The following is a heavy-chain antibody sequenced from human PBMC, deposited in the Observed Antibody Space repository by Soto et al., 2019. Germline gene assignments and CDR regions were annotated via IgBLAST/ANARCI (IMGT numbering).Heavy chain of an antibody. CDR2: IHYSGST. CDR3: ARGIAAPD. J-gene: IGHJ4*02. V-gene: IGHV4-59*01. CDR1: GASISSYY. D-gene: IGHD6-13*01. Sequence: QVQLQESGPGLVKPSETLSLTCSVSGASISSYYWSWIRQPPGKGLEWIGYIHYSGSTRYNPSLKSRLTISIDTSKNHFSLKLSSVTAADTAVYYCARGIAAPDWGQGPLVTVSS.